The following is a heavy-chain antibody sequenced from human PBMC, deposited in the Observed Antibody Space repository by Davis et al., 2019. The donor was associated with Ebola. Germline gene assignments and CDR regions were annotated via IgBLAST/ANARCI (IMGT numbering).Heavy chain of an antibody. D-gene: IGHD2-15*01. Sequence: GESLKISCAASGFTFSSYWMSWVRQAPGKGLEWVANIKQDGSEKYYVDSVKVRITISRDNAKNSLYLQMNSLRAEDTAVYYCARGPPEDVVVVVVAADYWGQGTLVTVSS. V-gene: IGHV3-7*01. CDR1: GFTFSSYW. CDR3: ARGPPEDVVVVVVAADY. J-gene: IGHJ4*02. CDR2: IKQDGSEK.